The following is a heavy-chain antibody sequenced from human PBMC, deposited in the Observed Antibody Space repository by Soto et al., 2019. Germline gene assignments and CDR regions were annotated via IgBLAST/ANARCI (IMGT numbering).Heavy chain of an antibody. Sequence: QVQLVQSGAEVKKPGSSVKVSCKASGGTFSSYAISWVRQAPGQGLEWMGGIIPIFGTANYAQKFQGRVTITADESTSTAYMELSSLRSEDTAVYYCASFCHRGDGYNLEGPSFDYWGQGTLVTVSS. D-gene: IGHD3-10*01. CDR3: ASFCHRGDGYNLEGPSFDY. J-gene: IGHJ4*02. V-gene: IGHV1-69*01. CDR1: GGTFSSYA. CDR2: IIPIFGTA.